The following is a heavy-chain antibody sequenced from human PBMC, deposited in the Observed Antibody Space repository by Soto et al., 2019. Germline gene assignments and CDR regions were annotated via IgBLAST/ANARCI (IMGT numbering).Heavy chain of an antibody. D-gene: IGHD3-10*01. CDR2: ISGSGGST. Sequence: EVQLLESGGGLVQPGGSLRLSCAASGFTFSSYAMSWVRQAPGKGLEWVSAISGSGGSTYYADSVKGRFTISRDNSKNTLYMQMNSLRAEDTAVYYCAKERPHFTMVRGAPFDYWGQGTLVNVSS. CDR1: GFTFSSYA. J-gene: IGHJ4*02. V-gene: IGHV3-23*01. CDR3: AKERPHFTMVRGAPFDY.